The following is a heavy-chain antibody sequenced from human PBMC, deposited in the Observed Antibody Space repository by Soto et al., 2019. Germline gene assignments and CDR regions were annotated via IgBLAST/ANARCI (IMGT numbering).Heavy chain of an antibody. D-gene: IGHD2-2*01. CDR2: TYYRSKWYN. CDR1: GDSVSSNSAA. Sequence: SQTLSLTCAISGDSVSSNSAAWNWIRQSPSRGLEWLGRTYYRSKWYNDYAVSVKSRITINPDTPKNQFSLQLNSVTPEDTAVYYCARASVPAAHLNYGMDVWGQGTTVTVSS. V-gene: IGHV6-1*01. J-gene: IGHJ6*02. CDR3: ARASVPAAHLNYGMDV.